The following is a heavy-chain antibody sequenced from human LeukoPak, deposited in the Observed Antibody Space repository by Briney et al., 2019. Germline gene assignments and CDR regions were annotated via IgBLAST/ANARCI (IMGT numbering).Heavy chain of an antibody. CDR1: GFTLSSHG. CDR3: ARDLSFGSLDF. CDR2: IWYDGSKE. V-gene: IGHV3-33*01. D-gene: IGHD1-26*01. Sequence: GGSLRLSCAASGFTLSSHGMRWVRQAPGKGLEWVALIWYDGSKENYADSVKGRFTISRDVSKNTLNLQMNSLRVEDTAVFYCARDLSFGSLDFRGQGTLVTVSS. J-gene: IGHJ4*02.